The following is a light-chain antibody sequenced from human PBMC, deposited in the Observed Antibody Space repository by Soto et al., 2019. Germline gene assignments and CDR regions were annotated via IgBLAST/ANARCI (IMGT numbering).Light chain of an antibody. CDR3: QHYYNTPPT. Sequence: EIVLTQSPGTLSLSPGERATLSCRASHTISSSYLAWYQQKPGQAPRLLIYDASNRATGIPARFSGSGSGTDFTLTISSLQAEDVAVYYCQHYYNTPPTFGGGTKVDIK. V-gene: IGKV3-20*01. CDR1: HTISSSY. CDR2: DAS. J-gene: IGKJ4*01.